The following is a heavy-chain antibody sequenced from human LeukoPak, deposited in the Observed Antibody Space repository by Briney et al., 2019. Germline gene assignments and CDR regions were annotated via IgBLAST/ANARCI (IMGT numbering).Heavy chain of an antibody. Sequence: MTGGSLRLSCAASGFTFSSYGMHWVRQAPGKGLEWVSSISSSSSYIYYADSVKGRFTISRDNAKNSLYLQMNSLRAEDTAVYYCARVSRDTFDYWGQGTLVTVSS. J-gene: IGHJ4*02. V-gene: IGHV3-21*01. CDR1: GFTFSSYG. CDR3: ARVSRDTFDY. D-gene: IGHD5-24*01. CDR2: ISSSSSYI.